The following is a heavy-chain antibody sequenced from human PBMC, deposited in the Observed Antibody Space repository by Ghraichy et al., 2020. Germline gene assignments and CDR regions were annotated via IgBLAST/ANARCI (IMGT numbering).Heavy chain of an antibody. J-gene: IGHJ6*03. CDR1: GDSVSSNSAA. V-gene: IGHV6-1*01. Sequence: SQTLSLTCAISGDSVSSNSAAWNWIRQSPSRGLEWLGRTYYRSKWYNDYAVSVKSRITINPDTSKNQFSLQLNSVTPEDTAVYYCARGRPGYSSSWYASYYYMDVWGKGTTVTVSS. D-gene: IGHD6-13*01. CDR3: ARGRPGYSSSWYASYYYMDV. CDR2: TYYRSKWYN.